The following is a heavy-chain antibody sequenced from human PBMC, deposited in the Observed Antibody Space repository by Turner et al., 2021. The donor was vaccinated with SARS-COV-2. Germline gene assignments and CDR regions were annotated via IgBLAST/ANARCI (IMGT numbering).Heavy chain of an antibody. D-gene: IGHD1-26*01. J-gene: IGHJ4*02. CDR2: ISYDGNNQ. Sequence: QVHLVDSGGGVVQPGRSLRLSCAAAGFTFSSYGMHWVRQAPGKGLEWVSIISYDGNNQDYADSVKGRITISRDNSKNTLYLQMNSLRAEDTAVYYCAKDRSFRGGTYLFDYWGQGTLVTVSS. CDR1: GFTFSSYG. V-gene: IGHV3-30*18. CDR3: AKDRSFRGGTYLFDY.